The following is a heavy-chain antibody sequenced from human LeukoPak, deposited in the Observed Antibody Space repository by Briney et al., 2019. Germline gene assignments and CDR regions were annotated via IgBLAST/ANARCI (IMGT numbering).Heavy chain of an antibody. D-gene: IGHD3-10*01. Sequence: ASVKVSCKASGYTFTGYYIHWVRQAPGQGLEWMGWINPIGGGTNYAQKFQGRVTMTRDTSITTAYMEMSSLRSDDTAVYYCARGGSLWFGEFPWNYYYYYGMDVWGQGTTVTVSS. CDR2: INPIGGGT. CDR1: GYTFTGYY. J-gene: IGHJ6*02. CDR3: ARGGSLWFGEFPWNYYYYYGMDV. V-gene: IGHV1-2*02.